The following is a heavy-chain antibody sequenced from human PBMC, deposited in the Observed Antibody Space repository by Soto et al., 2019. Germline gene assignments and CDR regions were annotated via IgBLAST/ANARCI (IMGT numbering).Heavy chain of an antibody. J-gene: IGHJ6*02. CDR2: IPPHGSKK. CDR3: GKDLVGFGEFFGMDV. CDR1: GFTFSSYG. D-gene: IGHD3-10*01. Sequence: GGSLRLSCAASGFTFSSYGMYWVRQAPCKGLEWVAIIPPHGSKKYYGDSVKGRFTISRDNSRNTVYLQMNSLRGDDTAVYYCGKDLVGFGEFFGMDVWGQGTTVTVSS. V-gene: IGHV3-30*02.